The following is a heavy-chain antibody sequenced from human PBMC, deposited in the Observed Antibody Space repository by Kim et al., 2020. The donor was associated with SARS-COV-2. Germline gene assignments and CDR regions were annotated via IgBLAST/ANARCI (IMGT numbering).Heavy chain of an antibody. V-gene: IGHV3-23*01. D-gene: IGHD5-18*01. Sequence: YADSVKGRFTISRDNSQNTLCLQMNSLRAEDTAVYYCAEGGGYSYKYFDYWGQGTLVTVAS. CDR3: AEGGGYSYKYFDY. J-gene: IGHJ4*02.